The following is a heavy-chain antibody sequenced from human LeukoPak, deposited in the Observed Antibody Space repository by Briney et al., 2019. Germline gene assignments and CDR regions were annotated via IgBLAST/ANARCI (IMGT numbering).Heavy chain of an antibody. CDR2: IIPIFGIA. D-gene: IGHD3-3*01. CDR1: GGTFSSYA. J-gene: IGHJ6*03. V-gene: IGHV1-69*13. CDR3: ARVPSSGFHAEGKYYYYYYYMDV. Sequence: ASVKVSCKASGGTFSSYAISWVRQAPGQGLEWMGGIIPIFGIANYAQKFQCRVTITADESTSTAYMELSSLRSEDTAVYYCARVPSSGFHAEGKYYYYYYYMDVRGKGTTVTVSS.